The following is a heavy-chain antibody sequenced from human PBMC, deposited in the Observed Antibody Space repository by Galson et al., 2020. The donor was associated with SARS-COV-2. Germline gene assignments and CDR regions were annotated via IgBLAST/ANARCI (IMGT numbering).Heavy chain of an antibody. D-gene: IGHD3-3*01. CDR1: GGSISSGNYY. CDR2: IYSSGST. V-gene: IGHV4-61*02. J-gene: IGHJ4*02. Sequence: SETLSLTCNVSGGSISSGNYYWNWIRQPAGMGLEWIARIYSSGSTTDNPSLSSRVSIPMDVSKNQFSLKLRSVTAADTAVYYCARGGNNGFWSGYRFEDWGQGTLVTVSS. CDR3: ARGGNNGFWSGYRFED.